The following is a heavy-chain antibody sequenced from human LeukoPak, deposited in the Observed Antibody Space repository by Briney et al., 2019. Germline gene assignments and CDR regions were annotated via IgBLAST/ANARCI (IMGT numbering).Heavy chain of an antibody. J-gene: IGHJ4*02. CDR3: AGMGSFDY. CDR2: ISSDGTTT. Sequence: GGSLRLSCAVSGFTFSDDWMHWVRQAPGKGLVWVSRISSDGTTTNYADSVKGRFTISRDNAKNTLYLQMDSLRAEDTAVYYCAGMGSFDYWGQGTLVTVSS. V-gene: IGHV3-74*01. D-gene: IGHD3-16*01. CDR1: GFTFSDDW.